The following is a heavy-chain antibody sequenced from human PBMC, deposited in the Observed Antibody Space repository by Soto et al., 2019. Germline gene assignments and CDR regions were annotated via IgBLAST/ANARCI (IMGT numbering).Heavy chain of an antibody. CDR1: GGSISSYY. J-gene: IGHJ4*02. D-gene: IGHD6-19*01. Sequence: PSETLSLTCTVSGGSISSYYWSWIRQPPGKGLEWIGCIYYSGSTNYNPSLKGRVTISVDTSKNQFSLKLSSVTAADTAVYYCARPRIAVAGTHFDYWGQGTLVTVSS. V-gene: IGHV4-59*08. CDR2: IYYSGST. CDR3: ARPRIAVAGTHFDY.